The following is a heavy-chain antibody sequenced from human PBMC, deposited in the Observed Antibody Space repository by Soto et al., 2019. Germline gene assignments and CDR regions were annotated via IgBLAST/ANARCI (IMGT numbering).Heavy chain of an antibody. CDR3: ARDREILSGSYLFDY. Sequence: ASVKVSCKASGYTFTSYYMHWVRQAPGQGLEWMGIINPSGGSTSYAQKFQGRVTMTRDTSTSTVYMELSSLRSEDTAVYYCARDREILSGSYLFDYWGQGTLVTVSS. J-gene: IGHJ4*02. CDR1: GYTFTSYY. CDR2: INPSGGST. D-gene: IGHD1-26*01. V-gene: IGHV1-46*01.